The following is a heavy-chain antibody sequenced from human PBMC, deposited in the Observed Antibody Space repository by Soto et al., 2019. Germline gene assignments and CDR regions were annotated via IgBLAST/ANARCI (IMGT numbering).Heavy chain of an antibody. D-gene: IGHD1-1*01. J-gene: IGHJ5*02. Sequence: LSLTCTVSGASISGFYWSWIRKSAGKGLEWIGRIYATGTTDYNPSLKSRVMMSVDTSKKQFSLKLRSVTAAGTAVYYCVRDGTKTLRDWFDHWGQGISVTVSS. CDR3: VRDGTKTLRDWFDH. CDR1: GASISGFY. CDR2: IYATGTT. V-gene: IGHV4-4*07.